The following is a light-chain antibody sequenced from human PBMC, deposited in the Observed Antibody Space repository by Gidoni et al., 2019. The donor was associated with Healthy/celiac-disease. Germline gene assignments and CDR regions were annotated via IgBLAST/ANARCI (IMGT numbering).Light chain of an antibody. CDR1: SSDVVGDNY. Sequence: QSALTQPASVSGSPGPSITISCTRTSSDVVGDNYVSWYQQHPGKAPKLMIYDVINRPSGVVTRLSACTSANTASLTITGVQAAEDADYYYSSYTTSSTLRGFGTGTKVTVL. CDR2: DVI. CDR3: SSYTTSSTLRG. J-gene: IGLJ1*01. V-gene: IGLV2-14*01.